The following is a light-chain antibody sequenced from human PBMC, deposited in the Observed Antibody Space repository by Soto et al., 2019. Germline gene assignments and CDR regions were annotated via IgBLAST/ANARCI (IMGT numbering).Light chain of an antibody. J-gene: IGKJ1*01. Sequence: IQMTQSASSLSASVVYRFTISCRASQGISTYLNWYLQKPGKAPKLLIYAASSLQSGVPSRFSGSGSETDFTLTISSLQPEDFATYSCQQSYSATWTFGQGTKVDIK. CDR3: QQSYSATWT. CDR2: AAS. V-gene: IGKV1-39*01. CDR1: QGISTY.